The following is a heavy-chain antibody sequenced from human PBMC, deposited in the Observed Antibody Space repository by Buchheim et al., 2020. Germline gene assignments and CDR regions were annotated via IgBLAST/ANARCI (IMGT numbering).Heavy chain of an antibody. V-gene: IGHV3-23*01. CDR3: TIRLDDVSQR. CDR1: GFTLSGYA. D-gene: IGHD3-16*01. J-gene: IGHJ4*02. CDR2: ISASGDAT. Sequence: EVQLLESGGGLVQPGEFLRLSCAASGFTLSGYAMSWVRQAPGKGLERVSAISASGDATFYTDSVRGRFTISRDSSKNTLYLQMNSLRAEDTAVYYCTIRLDDVSQRWGQGTL.